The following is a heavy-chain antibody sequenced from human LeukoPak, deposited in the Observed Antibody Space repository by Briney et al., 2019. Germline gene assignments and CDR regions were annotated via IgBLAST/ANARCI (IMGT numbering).Heavy chain of an antibody. D-gene: IGHD6-13*01. CDR2: ISANNGNT. J-gene: IGHJ4*02. Sequence: ASVKVSCKASGYTFTNYGISWVRQAPGQGLEWMGWISANNGNTNYAQNLQGRVTMTADTSTSTAYMELRSLRSDDTAVYYCARGSDSSSWHYWGQGTLVTVSS. CDR3: ARGSDSSSWHY. V-gene: IGHV1-18*01. CDR1: GYTFTNYG.